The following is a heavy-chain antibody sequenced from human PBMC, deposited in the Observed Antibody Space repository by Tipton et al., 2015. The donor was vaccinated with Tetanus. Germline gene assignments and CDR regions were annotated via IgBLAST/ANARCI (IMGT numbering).Heavy chain of an antibody. J-gene: IGHJ4*02. Sequence: SLRLSCEVSGFIFSSYTMNWVRQAPGKGLEWVSSISSTSSYIYYADSLKGRFTISRDNAKSSFYLQMNSLRAEDTAVYFCASGSALDYWGPGTLVTVSS. CDR2: ISSTSSYI. CDR3: ASGSALDY. V-gene: IGHV3-21*01. CDR1: GFIFSSYT. D-gene: IGHD6-25*01.